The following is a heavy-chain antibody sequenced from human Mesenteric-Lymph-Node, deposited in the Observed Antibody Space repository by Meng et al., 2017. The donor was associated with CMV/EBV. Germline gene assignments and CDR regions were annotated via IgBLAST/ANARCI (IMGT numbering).Heavy chain of an antibody. CDR2: ISSSGGYI. D-gene: IGHD1-26*01. CDR1: GFTFSTYS. Sequence: GESLKISCAASGFTFSTYSINWVRQAPGTGLEWVSSISSSGGYIYYADSVKGRFTISRDNAKNSAYLQMNRMRAEDTAVYHCVGQATANDAFDIWGQGTLVTVSS. J-gene: IGHJ3*02. CDR3: VGQATANDAFDI. V-gene: IGHV3-21*01.